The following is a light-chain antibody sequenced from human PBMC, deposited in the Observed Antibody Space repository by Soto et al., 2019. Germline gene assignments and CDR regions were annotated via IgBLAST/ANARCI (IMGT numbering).Light chain of an antibody. CDR2: AAS. CDR3: QKYNNAPWA. V-gene: IGKV1-27*01. J-gene: IGKJ1*01. CDR1: QGISNY. Sequence: DIQMTQSPSSLSASVGDRVTITCRASQGISNYLAWYQQKPGKVPKLLIYAASTLPSEFPSRFSGSECVTDFTLTISSLQPDDVATYYCQKYNNAPWAFGQGTKVEIK.